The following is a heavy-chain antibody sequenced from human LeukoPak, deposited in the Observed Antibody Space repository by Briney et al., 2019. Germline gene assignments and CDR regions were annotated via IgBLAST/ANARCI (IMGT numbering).Heavy chain of an antibody. J-gene: IGHJ4*02. V-gene: IGHV3-23*01. CDR1: GFTFSSYA. Sequence: PGGSLRLSCAASGFTFSSYAMSWVRQAPGKGLEWVSAISGSGGSTYYADSVKGRFTISRDNSKNTLYLQMNSLRAEDTAVYYCAKDVSRLWFGELLFGVLDYWGQGTLVTVSS. CDR3: AKDVSRLWFGELLFGVLDY. D-gene: IGHD3-10*01. CDR2: ISGSGGST.